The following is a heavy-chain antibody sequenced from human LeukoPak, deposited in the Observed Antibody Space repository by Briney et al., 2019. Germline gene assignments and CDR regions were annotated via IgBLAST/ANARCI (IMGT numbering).Heavy chain of an antibody. CDR2: IIPIFGTA. J-gene: IGHJ4*02. D-gene: IGHD6-19*01. CDR1: GGTFSSYA. V-gene: IGHV1-69*13. Sequence: SVKVSCKASGGTFSSYAISWVRQAPGQGLEWMGGIIPIFGTANYAQRFQGRVTITADESTSTAYVELSSLRSEDTAVYYCARVWKYSIGSYFEYWGKGTLVTVSS. CDR3: ARVWKYSIGSYFEY.